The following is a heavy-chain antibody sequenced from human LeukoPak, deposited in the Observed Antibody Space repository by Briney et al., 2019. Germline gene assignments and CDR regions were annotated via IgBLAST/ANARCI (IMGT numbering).Heavy chain of an antibody. V-gene: IGHV4-4*07. CDR1: GGSISSYY. J-gene: IGHJ5*02. CDR3: ARDEWISSSWVNWFDP. Sequence: KPSETLSLTCTVTGGSISSYYWSWIREPAWKGLEWIGSIYTSGSTDYSPSLKSRVTMSVDTSKKQFSLKLRSVTAADTAVYYCARDEWISSSWVNWFDPWGQGTLVTVSS. D-gene: IGHD6-13*01. CDR2: IYTSGST.